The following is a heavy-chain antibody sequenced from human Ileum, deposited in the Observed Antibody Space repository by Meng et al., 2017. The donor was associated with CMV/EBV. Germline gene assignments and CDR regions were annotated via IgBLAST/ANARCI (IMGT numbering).Heavy chain of an antibody. CDR2: VSPDGSSS. J-gene: IGHJ4*02. Sequence: GESLKISCAASGFTFSSYWMHWVRQAPGKGLVWVSRVSPDGSSSTYADSVKGRFTISRDNAKNTLYLQMTSLRAEDTSVYYCARGGAAAGKLDYWGQGTLVTVSS. CDR1: GFTFSSYW. D-gene: IGHD6-13*01. V-gene: IGHV3-74*01. CDR3: ARGGAAAGKLDY.